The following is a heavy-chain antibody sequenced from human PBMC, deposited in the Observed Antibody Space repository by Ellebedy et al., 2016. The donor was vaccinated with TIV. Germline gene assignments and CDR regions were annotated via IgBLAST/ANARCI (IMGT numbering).Heavy chain of an antibody. D-gene: IGHD3-9*01. CDR3: ARVKGPYDILTGYNPFPDWYFDL. CDR1: GFTFSSYG. Sequence: GGSLRLXCAASGFTFSSYGMHWVRQAPGKGLEWVAVISYDGSNKYYADSVKGRFTISRDNSKNTLYLQMNSLRAEDTAVYYCARVKGPYDILTGYNPFPDWYFDLWGRGTLVTVSS. J-gene: IGHJ2*01. CDR2: ISYDGSNK. V-gene: IGHV3-30*03.